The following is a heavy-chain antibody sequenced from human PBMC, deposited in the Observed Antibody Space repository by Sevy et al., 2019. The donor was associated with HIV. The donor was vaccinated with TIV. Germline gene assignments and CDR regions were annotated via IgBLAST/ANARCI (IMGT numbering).Heavy chain of an antibody. V-gene: IGHV3-53*01. D-gene: IGHD3-22*01. CDR3: AKTDSSVAFDI. J-gene: IGHJ3*02. CDR1: GFTVSSNY. Sequence: GGSLRLSCAASGFTVSSNYMSWVRQAPGKGREWVSVIYSGGSTYYADSVKGRFTISRDNSKNTLYLQMNSLRAEDTAVYYCAKTDSSVAFDIWGQGTMVTVSS. CDR2: IYSGGST.